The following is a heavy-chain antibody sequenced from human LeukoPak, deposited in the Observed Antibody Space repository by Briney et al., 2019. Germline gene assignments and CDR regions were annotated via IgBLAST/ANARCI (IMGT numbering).Heavy chain of an antibody. J-gene: IGHJ4*02. V-gene: IGHV1-69*06. D-gene: IGHD5-24*01. CDR3: ARDSGDGYDLDY. CDR2: IIPIFGTA. Sequence: GASVKVSCKASGGTFSSYAISWVRQAPGQGLEWMGGIIPIFGTANYAQKFQGRVTITADKSTSTAYMELSSLRSEDTAVYYCARDSGDGYDLDYWGQGTLVTVSS. CDR1: GGTFSSYA.